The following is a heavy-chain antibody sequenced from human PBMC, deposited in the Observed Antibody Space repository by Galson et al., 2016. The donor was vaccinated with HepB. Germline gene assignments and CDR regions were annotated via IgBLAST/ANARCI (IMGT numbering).Heavy chain of an antibody. CDR2: IRACNGNT. V-gene: IGHV1-18*01. CDR3: ARDWLVAVFDY. Sequence: SWKVSCKASGYTFASYGISWVRQAPGQGLQWMGWIRACNGNTNYAQQLQGRVTMTTDTSTSTAYMELRSLRSDDPAVYYCARDWLVAVFDYWGQGTLVTVSS. J-gene: IGHJ4*02. D-gene: IGHD6-19*01. CDR1: GYTFASYG.